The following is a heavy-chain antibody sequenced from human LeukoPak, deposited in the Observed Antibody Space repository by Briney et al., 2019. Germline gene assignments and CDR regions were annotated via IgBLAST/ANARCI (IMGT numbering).Heavy chain of an antibody. CDR3: ATKRGIPYYFDY. D-gene: IGHD3-16*01. J-gene: IGHJ4*02. Sequence: SETLSLTCTVSGYSISSGYYWGWIRQPPGKGLEWIGSIYHSGRTFYNPSLKSRVTISVDTSKNQFSLKLSSVTAADTAVYYCATKRGIPYYFDYWGQGTLVTVSS. CDR1: GYSISSGYY. V-gene: IGHV4-38-2*02. CDR2: IYHSGRT.